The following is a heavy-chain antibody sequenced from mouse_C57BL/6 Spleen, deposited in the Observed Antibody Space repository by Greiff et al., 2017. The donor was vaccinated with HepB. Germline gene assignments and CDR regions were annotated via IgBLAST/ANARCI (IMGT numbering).Heavy chain of an antibody. CDR3: ARYDSGAMDY. Sequence: QVQLQQSGAELVRPGSSVKLSCKASGYTFTSYWMDWVKQRPGQGLEWIGNIYPSDSETHYNQKFKDKATLTVDKSSSTAYMQLSSLTSEDSAVYYCARYDSGAMDYWGQGTSVTVSS. V-gene: IGHV1-61*01. CDR2: IYPSDSET. J-gene: IGHJ4*01. CDR1: GYTFTSYW. D-gene: IGHD2-12*01.